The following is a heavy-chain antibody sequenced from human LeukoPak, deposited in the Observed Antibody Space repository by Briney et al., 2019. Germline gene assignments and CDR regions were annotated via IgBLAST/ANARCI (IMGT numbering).Heavy chain of an antibody. CDR1: GYSFTNYW. Sequence: GESLKISCKGSGYSFTNYWIGWVRQMPGKGLGWMGIIYPSNSDTRYSPSFQGQVTISADKSISTAYLQWSNLKASDTAIYYFARGPLYDFWSGAFDYWGQGTLVTVSS. J-gene: IGHJ4*02. CDR2: IYPSNSDT. CDR3: ARGPLYDFWSGAFDY. V-gene: IGHV5-51*01. D-gene: IGHD3-3*01.